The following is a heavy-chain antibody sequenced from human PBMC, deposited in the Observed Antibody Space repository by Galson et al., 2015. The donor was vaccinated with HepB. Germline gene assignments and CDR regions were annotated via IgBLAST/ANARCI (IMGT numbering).Heavy chain of an antibody. D-gene: IGHD3-22*01. CDR3: AAETYYYDSSGFHI. J-gene: IGHJ3*02. CDR1: GFTFTSSA. CDR2: IVVGRGNT. V-gene: IGHV1-58*01. Sequence: SVKVSCKASGFTFTSSAVQWVRQTRGQRLEWIGWIVVGRGNTNYAQKFQERVTITRDMSTSTAYMELSSLRSEDTAVYYCAAETYYYDSSGFHIWGQGTMVTVSS.